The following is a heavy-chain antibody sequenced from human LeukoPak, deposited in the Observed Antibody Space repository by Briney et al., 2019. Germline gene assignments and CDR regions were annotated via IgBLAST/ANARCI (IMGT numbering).Heavy chain of an antibody. CDR1: GFTFSSYG. V-gene: IGHV3-30*02. CDR2: IRYDGSNK. Sequence: AGSLRLSCAASGFTFSSYGMHWVRQAPGKGLEWVAFIRYDGSNKYYADSVKGRFTISRDNSKNNLYLQMNSLRAGNTAVYYSANPHFDDWGEGTLGTVSS. J-gene: IGHJ4*02. CDR3: ANPHFDD.